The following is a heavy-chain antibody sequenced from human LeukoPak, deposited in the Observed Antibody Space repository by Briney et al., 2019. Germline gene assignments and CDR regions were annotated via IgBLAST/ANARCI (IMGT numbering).Heavy chain of an antibody. CDR2: IYHSGST. V-gene: IGHV4-38-2*02. D-gene: IGHD6-13*01. CDR1: GYSISSGYY. Sequence: PSETLSLTCTVSGYSISSGYYWSWIRQPPEKGLEWIGSIYHSGSTYYNPSLKSRVTISVDTSKNQFSLKLSSVTAADTAVYYCARLGGIAAASPLNWFDPWGQGTLVTVSS. CDR3: ARLGGIAAASPLNWFDP. J-gene: IGHJ5*02.